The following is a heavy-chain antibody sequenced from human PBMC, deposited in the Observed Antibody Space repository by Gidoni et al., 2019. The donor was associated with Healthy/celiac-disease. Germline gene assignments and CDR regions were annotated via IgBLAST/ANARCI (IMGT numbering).Heavy chain of an antibody. CDR3: AREVDSRPNYYYYGMDV. CDR1: GGSISSGAYY. CDR2: IYYSGST. Sequence: QVQLQESGPGLVKPSQTLSLTCTVSGGSISSGAYYWSWIRQPPGKGLEWIGYIYYSGSTYYNPSLKSRVTISVDTSKNQFSLKLSSVTAADTAVYYCAREVDSRPNYYYYGMDVWGQGTTVTVSS. J-gene: IGHJ6*02. V-gene: IGHV4-30-4*08.